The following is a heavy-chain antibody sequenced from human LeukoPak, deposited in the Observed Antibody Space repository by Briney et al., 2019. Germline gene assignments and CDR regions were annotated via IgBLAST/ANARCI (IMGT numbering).Heavy chain of an antibody. CDR1: GGSISSSSYY. CDR3: ASTFWSGYPWLRWFDP. J-gene: IGHJ5*02. CDR2: IYYSGST. D-gene: IGHD3-3*01. Sequence: SETLSLTCTVSGGSISSSSYYWGWIRQPPGKGLEWIGSIYYSGSTYYNPSLKSRVTISVDTSKNQFSLKLSSVTAADTAVYYCASTFWSGYPWLRWFDPWGQGTLVTVSS. V-gene: IGHV4-39*01.